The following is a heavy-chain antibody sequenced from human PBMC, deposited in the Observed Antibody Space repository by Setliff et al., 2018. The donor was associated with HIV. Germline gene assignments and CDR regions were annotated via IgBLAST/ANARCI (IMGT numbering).Heavy chain of an antibody. Sequence: SETLSLTCTVSGGPITTSTYYWGWIRQPPGKGLEYIGNIYQSGTTYYNSSLASRVTMSLDTSKNQFSLSLTSVTAADTAVYFCARPRRVRSRAWYWFDIWGQGTLVTVSS. V-gene: IGHV4-39*07. CDR1: GGPITTSTYY. J-gene: IGHJ5*02. CDR2: IYQSGTT. D-gene: IGHD6-19*01. CDR3: ARPRRVRSRAWYWFDI.